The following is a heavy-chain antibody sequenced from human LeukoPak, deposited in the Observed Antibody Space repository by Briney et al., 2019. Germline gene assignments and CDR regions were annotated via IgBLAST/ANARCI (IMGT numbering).Heavy chain of an antibody. CDR3: ARGASTFDY. CDR2: ISYSGTA. J-gene: IGHJ4*02. D-gene: IGHD1-26*01. CDR1: GGSISSNY. V-gene: IGHV4-59*01. Sequence: SETLSLTCTVSGGSISSNYWSWIRQPPGKRLESIGYISYSGTANYNPSLKSRVTISVDTSKNQFSLKLRSMTAADTAVYYCARGASTFDYWGQGTLVTVSS.